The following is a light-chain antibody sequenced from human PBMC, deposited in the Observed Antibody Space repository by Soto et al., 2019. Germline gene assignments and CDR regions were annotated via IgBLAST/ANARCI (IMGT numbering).Light chain of an antibody. Sequence: QSALAQPASVSASPGQSIAISCTGTSSDIGGYNHVSWYQQHSGKAPKLMIYEVSKRPSGGSNRFSGSKAGNTASLTISGLQAEDEAEYYCSSYTRISTWVFGGGTKVTVL. V-gene: IGLV2-14*01. J-gene: IGLJ3*02. CDR1: SSDIGGYNH. CDR2: EVS. CDR3: SSYTRISTWV.